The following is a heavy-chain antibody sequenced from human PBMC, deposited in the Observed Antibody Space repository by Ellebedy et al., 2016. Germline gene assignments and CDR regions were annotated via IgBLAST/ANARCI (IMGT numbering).Heavy chain of an antibody. J-gene: IGHJ6*02. CDR2: INAGNGNT. V-gene: IGHV1-3*01. CDR1: GYTFTSYA. D-gene: IGHD6-19*01. Sequence: ASVKVSCKASGYTFTSYAMHWVRQAPGQRLEWMGWINAGNGNTKYSQKFQGRVTITRDTSAGTAYMELSSLRSEDTAVYYCARGASGWYKNYYYYGMDVWGQGTTVTVSS. CDR3: ARGASGWYKNYYYYGMDV.